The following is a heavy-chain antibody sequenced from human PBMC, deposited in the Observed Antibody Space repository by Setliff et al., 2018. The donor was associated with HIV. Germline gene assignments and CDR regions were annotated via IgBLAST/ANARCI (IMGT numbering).Heavy chain of an antibody. V-gene: IGHV3-53*01. CDR3: ARGRLSIAVALSLDS. Sequence: PGGSLRLSCAVSGFTVSDNHMTWVRQAPGKGLEWVSFIYSDGRRYYADSVRGRFTISRDNSKKTVYLEMNSLRVDDTALYYCARGRLSIAVALSLDSWGQGTLVTVSS. CDR2: IYSDGRR. D-gene: IGHD6-19*01. J-gene: IGHJ4*02. CDR1: GFTVSDNH.